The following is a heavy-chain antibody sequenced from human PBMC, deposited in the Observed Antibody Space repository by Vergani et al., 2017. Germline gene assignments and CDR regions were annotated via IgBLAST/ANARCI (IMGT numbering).Heavy chain of an antibody. CDR2: ISYDGSNK. CDR3: AKEGDSSGYLYFDY. V-gene: IGHV3-30*18. CDR1: GFTFSSYG. Sequence: QVQLVESGGGVVQPGRSLRLSCAASGFTFSSYGMHWVRQAPGKGLEWVAVISYDGSNKYYADSVKGRFTISRDNSKNTLYLQMNSLRAEDTAVYYCAKEGDSSGYLYFDYWGQGTLVNVSS. J-gene: IGHJ4*02. D-gene: IGHD3-22*01.